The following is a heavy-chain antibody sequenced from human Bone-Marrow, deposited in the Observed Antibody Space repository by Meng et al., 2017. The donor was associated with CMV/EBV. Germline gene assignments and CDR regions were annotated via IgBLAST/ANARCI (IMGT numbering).Heavy chain of an antibody. Sequence: SVKVSCKASPYTFIDHHMHWVRQAPGQGLAWVGRIIPIVGIANYAQRFQGRLMITADKSTRTAYMELSSLTCEDTAVYYCSRINIVGRTWFGVGDAFDIWGQGTMVTVSS. CDR1: PYTFIDHH. V-gene: IGHV1-69*02. CDR2: IIPIVGIA. D-gene: IGHD2/OR15-2a*01. CDR3: SRINIVGRTWFGVGDAFDI. J-gene: IGHJ3*02.